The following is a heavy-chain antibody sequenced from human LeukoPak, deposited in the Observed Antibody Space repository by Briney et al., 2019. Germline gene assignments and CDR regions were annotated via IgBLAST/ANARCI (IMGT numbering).Heavy chain of an antibody. D-gene: IGHD5-12*01. CDR2: IYSGGST. V-gene: IGHV3-53*01. Sequence: GGSLRLSCAASGFTVSSNYMSWVRQAPGKGLEWVSVIYSGGSTYYADSVKGRFTISRDNSKNTLYLQMNSLRAEDTAVYYCARDRRLPHGGYYYYGMDVWGQGTTVTVSS. CDR3: ARDRRLPHGGYYYYGMDV. J-gene: IGHJ6*02. CDR1: GFTVSSNY.